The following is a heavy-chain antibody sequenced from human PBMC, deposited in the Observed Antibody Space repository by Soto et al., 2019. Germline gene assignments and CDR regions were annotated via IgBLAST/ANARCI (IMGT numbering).Heavy chain of an antibody. Sequence: QVQLVQSGAEVKRPGSSVRVSCKASGGTFSNYAISWVRQAPGQGLEWMGGIIPMFGRVNYAQKFQGRVTITAAESTGTAYMDLSSLRAEDTAIYYCARIRLANNYYSSGMAVWGQGTTATVSS. CDR2: IIPMFGRV. CDR1: GGTFSNYA. V-gene: IGHV1-69*12. D-gene: IGHD3-3*02. CDR3: ARIRLANNYYSSGMAV. J-gene: IGHJ6*02.